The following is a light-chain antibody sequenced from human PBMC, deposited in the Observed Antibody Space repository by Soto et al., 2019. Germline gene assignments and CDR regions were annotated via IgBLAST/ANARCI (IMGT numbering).Light chain of an antibody. J-gene: IGLJ1*01. CDR1: SSDVGRHDY. CDR3: CSYAGSYTHV. V-gene: IGLV2-8*01. Sequence: QSALTQPPSASGSPGQSVTISCTGTSSDVGRHDYVSWYQHHPGKAPKLIIYEVSERPSGVPDRFSGSKSGNTASLTVSGLQAEDEADYHCCSYAGSYTHVFGTGTKVTVL. CDR2: EVS.